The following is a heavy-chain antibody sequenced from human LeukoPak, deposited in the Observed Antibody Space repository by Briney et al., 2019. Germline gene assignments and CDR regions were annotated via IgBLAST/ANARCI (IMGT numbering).Heavy chain of an antibody. CDR1: GYTFTNYD. J-gene: IGHJ5*02. Sequence: ASVKVSCKASGYTFTNYDINWVRQAPGQGLEWMGWMNPNSGNTGFAQTFQGRVTMARNTAISTAYMELSSLRSEDTAVYFCARGGPVSAVLTWGHWFDPWGQGTLVTVSS. CDR3: ARGGPVSAVLTWGHWFDP. D-gene: IGHD2/OR15-2a*01. CDR2: MNPNSGNT. V-gene: IGHV1-8*01.